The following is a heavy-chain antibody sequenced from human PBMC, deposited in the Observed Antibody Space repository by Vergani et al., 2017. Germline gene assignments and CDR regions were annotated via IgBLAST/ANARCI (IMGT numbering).Heavy chain of an antibody. CDR2: IIPIFGTA. CDR3: ARREDGSGSYSYYYYYYGMDV. Sequence: QVQLVQSGAEVKKPGSSVKVSCKASGGTFSSYAISWVRQAPGQGLEWMGGIIPIFGTANYAQKFQGRVTITADESTSTAYMELSSLRSEDTAVYYCARREDGSGSYSYYYYYYGMDVWGQGTTVTVSS. CDR1: GGTFSSYA. V-gene: IGHV1-69*12. J-gene: IGHJ6*02. D-gene: IGHD3-10*01.